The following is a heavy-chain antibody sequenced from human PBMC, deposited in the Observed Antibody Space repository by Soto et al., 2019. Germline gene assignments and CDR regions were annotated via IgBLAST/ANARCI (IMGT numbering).Heavy chain of an antibody. CDR1: GYRFTIYD. V-gene: IGHV1-8*01. CDR3: ARDLEKVGIAAAGTSNDY. D-gene: IGHD6-13*01. Sequence: APVKLSCKASGYRFTIYDINWGRQATRQGLEWMGWMNPNSGNTGYAQKFQGRVTMTRNTSISTAYMELSSLRSEDTAVYYCARDLEKVGIAAAGTSNDYWGQGTLVTVSS. J-gene: IGHJ4*02. CDR2: MNPNSGNT.